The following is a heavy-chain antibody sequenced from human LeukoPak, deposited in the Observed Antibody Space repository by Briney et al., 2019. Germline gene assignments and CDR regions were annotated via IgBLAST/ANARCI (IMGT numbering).Heavy chain of an antibody. D-gene: IGHD1-26*01. J-gene: IGHJ6*03. CDR3: VTPRSWELSDMAV. V-gene: IGHV4-38-2*02. CDR2: VYHNGET. Sequence: SETLSLTCTVSGSSLSTNYYWAWIRQSPGTGLEWIGSVYHNGETYYNPSLKSRVIISVDTSRNDFSLRLTSVTAADTALYYCVTPRSWELSDMAVWGKGTTVIVSS. CDR1: GSSLSTNYY.